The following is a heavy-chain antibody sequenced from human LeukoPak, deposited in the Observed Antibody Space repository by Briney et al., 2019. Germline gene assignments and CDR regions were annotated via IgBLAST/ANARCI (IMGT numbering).Heavy chain of an antibody. J-gene: IGHJ4*02. Sequence: PSETLSLTCTVSGGSVSSGSYYWSWIRQPPGKGLEWIGYIYYSGSTNYNPSLKSRVTISVDTSKNQFSLKLSSVTAADTAVYYCARDPIGYSNYGYFDHWGQGTLVTVSS. CDR1: GGSVSSGSYY. V-gene: IGHV4-61*01. CDR2: IYYSGST. D-gene: IGHD4-11*01. CDR3: ARDPIGYSNYGYFDH.